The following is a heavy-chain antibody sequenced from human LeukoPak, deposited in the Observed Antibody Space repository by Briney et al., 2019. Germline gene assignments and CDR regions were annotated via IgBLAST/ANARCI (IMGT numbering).Heavy chain of an antibody. CDR2: INPNSGGS. CDR3: ARGPRYGESGYDFVQY. V-gene: IGHV1-2*02. D-gene: IGHD5-12*01. Sequence: ASVKISPSTSRYPFTSYFIRRMRQAPGQGLEWVGWINPNSGGSHYARRFQGRVTMTSNTTINTGYMELNSLTTDDTAVYYCARGPRYGESGYDFVQYWGQGTLVTVSS. J-gene: IGHJ4*02. CDR1: RYPFTSYF.